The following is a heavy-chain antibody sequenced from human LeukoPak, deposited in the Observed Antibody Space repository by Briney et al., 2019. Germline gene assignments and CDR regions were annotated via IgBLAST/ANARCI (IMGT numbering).Heavy chain of an antibody. Sequence: KASETLSLTCAVYGGSFSGYYWSWIRQPPGKGLEWIGEINHSGSTNYNPSLKSRVTISVDTSKNQFSLKLSSVTAADTAVYYCARVGVVVVPAAASFARGHNWFDPWGQGTLVTVSS. J-gene: IGHJ5*02. D-gene: IGHD2-2*01. CDR3: ARVGVVVVPAAASFARGHNWFDP. CDR1: GGSFSGYY. V-gene: IGHV4-34*01. CDR2: INHSGST.